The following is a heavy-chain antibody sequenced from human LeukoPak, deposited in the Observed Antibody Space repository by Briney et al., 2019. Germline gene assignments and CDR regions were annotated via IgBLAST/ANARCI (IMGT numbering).Heavy chain of an antibody. CDR1: GGSISSFY. V-gene: IGHV4-59*01. D-gene: IGHD6-13*01. CDR2: DYNYKSP. J-gene: IGHJ4*02. Sequence: PSETLSLTCAVSGGSISSFYWNWIRQPPGGGLEWIGNDYNYKSPNYNPSLTSRVTMSMEMSNNQFSLRLTSVTAADTAVYHCARGFRYGSSWVSADFDSWGQGTLVSVSS. CDR3: ARGFRYGSSWVSADFDS.